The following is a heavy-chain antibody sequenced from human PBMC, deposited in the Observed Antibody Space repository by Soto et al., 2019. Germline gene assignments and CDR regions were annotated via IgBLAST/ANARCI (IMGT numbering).Heavy chain of an antibody. V-gene: IGHV4-31*03. CDR2: IYYSGST. Sequence: SETLSLTCTVSGGSINIGGYYWSWIRQHPGKGLEWIGYIYYSGSTFYNPSLKSRVTISLDTSKNQFSLKLNSVTAADTAVYYCARTAWHFFDYWGQGTLVTVSA. D-gene: IGHD3-3*02. CDR3: ARTAWHFFDY. J-gene: IGHJ4*02. CDR1: GGSINIGGYY.